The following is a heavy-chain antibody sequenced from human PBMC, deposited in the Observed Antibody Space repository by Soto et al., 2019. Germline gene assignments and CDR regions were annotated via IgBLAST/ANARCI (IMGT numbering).Heavy chain of an antibody. D-gene: IGHD6-6*01. CDR1: GGSISSGGYY. CDR2: IYYSGST. J-gene: IGHJ6*02. Sequence: QVQLQESGPGLVKPSQTLSLTCTVSGGSISSGGYYWSWIRQHPGKGLEWIVYIYYSGSTYYNPSLKSRVTISVDTSKNQFSLKLSSVTAADTAVYYCARDQSLGVWADGYYYYGMDVWGQGTTVTVSS. V-gene: IGHV4-31*03. CDR3: ARDQSLGVWADGYYYYGMDV.